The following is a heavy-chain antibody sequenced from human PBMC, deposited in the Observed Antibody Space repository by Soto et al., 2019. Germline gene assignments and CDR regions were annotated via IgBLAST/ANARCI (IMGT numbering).Heavy chain of an antibody. CDR1: GFSFSSNS. CDR3: ARDISVYFFNY. Sequence: GGSLRLSCAASGFSFSSNSMNWVRQAPGKGLEWISYISSSSSNIYYADSVKGRFTISRDNAKNSLYLQMNSLRAEDTAVYYCARDISVYFFNYWGQGALVTV. D-gene: IGHD3-10*01. J-gene: IGHJ4*02. CDR2: ISSSSSNI. V-gene: IGHV3-48*01.